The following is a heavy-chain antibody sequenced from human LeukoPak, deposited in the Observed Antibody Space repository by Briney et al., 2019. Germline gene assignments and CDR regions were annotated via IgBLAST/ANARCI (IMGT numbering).Heavy chain of an antibody. CDR1: GFTFSSYA. V-gene: IGHV3-23*01. CDR3: ADYYDSSHFDY. J-gene: IGHJ4*02. Sequence: GGSLRLSCAASGFTFSSYAMSWGRQAPGKGLEWVSAISGSGGSTYYADSVKGRFTISRDNSKNTLYLQMNSLRAEDTAVYYCADYYDSSHFDYWGQGTLVTVSS. D-gene: IGHD3-22*01. CDR2: ISGSGGST.